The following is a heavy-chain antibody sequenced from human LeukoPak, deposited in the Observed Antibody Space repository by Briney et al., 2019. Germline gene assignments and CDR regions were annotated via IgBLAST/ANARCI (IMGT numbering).Heavy chain of an antibody. D-gene: IGHD5-24*01. J-gene: IGHJ4*02. V-gene: IGHV1-3*01. CDR1: GYTFSHYG. CDR2: INAGTGDG. CDR3: ARSGDNWSCDN. Sequence: ASVKVSCTASGYTFSHYGVQWVRQAPGQTLEWMGWINAGTGDGKYSQKFQGRLTMTSDTSATTVYMELNSLRTEDTAVYYCARSGDNWSCDNWGQGTLVTVSS.